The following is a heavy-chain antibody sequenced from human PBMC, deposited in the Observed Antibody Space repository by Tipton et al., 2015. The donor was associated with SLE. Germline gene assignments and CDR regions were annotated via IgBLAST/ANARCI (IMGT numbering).Heavy chain of an antibody. J-gene: IGHJ4*02. CDR1: GGSISSYY. CDR2: INHSGST. Sequence: TLSLTCTVSGGSISSYYWSWIRQPPGKGLEWIGEINHSGSTNYNPSLKSRVTISVDTSKKQFSLKLSSVTAADTAVYYCARADGATGLDYWGQGILVTVSS. V-gene: IGHV4-34*01. D-gene: IGHD5-12*01. CDR3: ARADGATGLDY.